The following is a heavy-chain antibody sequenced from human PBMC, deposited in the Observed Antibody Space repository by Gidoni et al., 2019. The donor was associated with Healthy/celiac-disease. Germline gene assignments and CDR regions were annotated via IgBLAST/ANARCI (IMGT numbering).Heavy chain of an antibody. D-gene: IGHD3-10*01. J-gene: IGHJ6*02. CDR2: INPSGGST. V-gene: IGHV1-46*01. CDR3: ARAGYYSSGRRGDYYGMDV. CDR1: GYTFTSYY. Sequence: QVQLVQSGAEVKKPGASVKVSCKASGYTFTSYYMHWVRQAPGQGLEWMGIINPSGGSTSYAQKFQGRVTMTRDTSTSTVYMELSSLRSEDTAVYYCARAGYYSSGRRGDYYGMDVWGQGTTVTVSS.